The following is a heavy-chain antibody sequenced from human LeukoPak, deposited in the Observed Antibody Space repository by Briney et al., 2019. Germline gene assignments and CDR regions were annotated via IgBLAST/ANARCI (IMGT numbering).Heavy chain of an antibody. Sequence: SQTLSLTCAISGDSVSSNSAAWNWLRQSPSRGLEWLGSTYYRSKWYNDYAVSVKSRITINPDTSKNQFSLQLNSVTPEDTAVYYCARDFGDSYDAFDVWGQGTMVTVSS. J-gene: IGHJ3*01. CDR2: TYYRSKWYN. V-gene: IGHV6-1*01. D-gene: IGHD4-17*01. CDR1: GDSVSSNSAA. CDR3: ARDFGDSYDAFDV.